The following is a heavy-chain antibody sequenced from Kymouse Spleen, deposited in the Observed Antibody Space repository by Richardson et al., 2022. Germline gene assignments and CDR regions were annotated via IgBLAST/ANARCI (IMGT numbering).Heavy chain of an antibody. CDR1: GFTFSNAW. V-gene: IGHV3-15*01. D-gene: IGHD2-2*02. CDR3: TTDRLYCSSTSCSLFDY. Sequence: EVQLVESGGGLVKPGGSLRLSCAASGFTFSNAWMSWVRQAPGKGLEWVGRIKSKTDGGTTDYAAPVKGRFTISRDDSKNTLYLQMNSLKTEDTAVYYCTTDRLYCSSTSCSLFDYWGQGTLVTVSS. CDR2: IKSKTDGGTT. J-gene: IGHJ4*02.